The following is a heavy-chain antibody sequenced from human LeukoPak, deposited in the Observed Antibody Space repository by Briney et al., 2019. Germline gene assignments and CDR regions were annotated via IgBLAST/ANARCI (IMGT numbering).Heavy chain of an antibody. V-gene: IGHV3-11*01. J-gene: IGHJ4*02. CDR1: GFTFSDYY. CDR3: AKDVSSSWYQLAPYYFDY. Sequence: GGSLRLSCAASGFTFSDYYMSWIRQAPGKGLEWVSYISSSGSTIYYADSVKGRFTISRDNSKNTLYLQMNSLRAEDTAVYYCAKDVSSSWYQLAPYYFDYWGQGTLVTVSS. D-gene: IGHD6-13*01. CDR2: ISSSGSTI.